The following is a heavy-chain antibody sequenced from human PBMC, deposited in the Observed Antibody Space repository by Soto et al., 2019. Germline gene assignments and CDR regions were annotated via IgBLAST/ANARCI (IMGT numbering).Heavy chain of an antibody. V-gene: IGHV1-18*01. D-gene: IGHD1-1*01. Sequence: QVTRVQSGAGVKKPGPSGKVSCKVLGNALPTFVITWLRQAPGQGLEWMAWISAHNGNTNYAQKLQGRVTVTRDTSTSTAYMELRSLRSDDTAVYYCARGRYGDYWGQGALVTVSS. CDR1: GNALPTFV. CDR3: ARGRYGDY. J-gene: IGHJ4*02. CDR2: ISAHNGNT.